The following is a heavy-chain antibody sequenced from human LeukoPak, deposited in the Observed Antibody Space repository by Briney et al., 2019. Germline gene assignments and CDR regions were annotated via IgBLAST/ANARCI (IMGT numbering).Heavy chain of an antibody. D-gene: IGHD2-15*01. CDR1: GFTFSSYS. CDR2: ISSSSSYI. J-gene: IGHJ4*02. Sequence: GGSLRLSCAASGFTFSSYSMNWVRQAPGKGLEWVSSISSSSSYIYYAGSVKGRFTISRDNAKNSLYLQMNSLRAEDTAVYYCARSFCSGGSCYPVDYWGQGTLVTVSS. CDR3: ARSFCSGGSCYPVDY. V-gene: IGHV3-21*01.